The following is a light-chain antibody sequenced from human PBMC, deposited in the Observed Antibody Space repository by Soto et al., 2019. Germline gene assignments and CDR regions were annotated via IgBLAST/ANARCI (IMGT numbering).Light chain of an antibody. CDR3: QQYGSAPT. V-gene: IGKV3-20*01. CDR1: QSVSTSY. J-gene: IGKJ3*01. Sequence: EIVLTQSPGTLSLSPGERATLSCRASQSVSTSYLAWNQQKPGQAPSLLIYGASSRATGIPDRFSGSGSGTDFTLTVSRPEPEDFAVYYCQQYGSAPTFGPGTKVDIK. CDR2: GAS.